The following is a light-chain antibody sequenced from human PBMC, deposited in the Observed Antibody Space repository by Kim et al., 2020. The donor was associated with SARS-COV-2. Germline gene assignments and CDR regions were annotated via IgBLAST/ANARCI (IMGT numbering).Light chain of an antibody. CDR1: GLGDKF. V-gene: IGLV3-1*01. J-gene: IGLJ3*02. CDR3: QAWDSTAGV. Sequence: SVSPGQTASITGSGSGLGDKFAFWYQQRPGQSPVLVIYQDTRRPSGIPERFSASNSGNTATLTISGTQAMDEADYYCQAWDSTAGVFGGGTQLTVL. CDR2: QDT.